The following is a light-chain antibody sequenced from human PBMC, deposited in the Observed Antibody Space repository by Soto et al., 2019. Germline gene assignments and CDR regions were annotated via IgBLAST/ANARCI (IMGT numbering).Light chain of an antibody. J-gene: IGKJ3*01. CDR3: QQFGSSPLFT. CDR1: QTISSSY. CDR2: GAS. V-gene: IGKV3-20*01. Sequence: EIVLTQSPGTLSLSPGERATLSCKASQTISSSYLAWYQQKPGQAPRLLIYGASTRATGIPDRFSGSGSGTDFTLIISRLEPEDFAVYYCQQFGSSPLFTFGPGTKVEIK.